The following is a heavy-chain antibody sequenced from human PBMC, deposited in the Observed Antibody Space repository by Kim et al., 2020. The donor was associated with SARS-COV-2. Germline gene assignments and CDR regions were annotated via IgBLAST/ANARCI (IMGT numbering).Heavy chain of an antibody. CDR2: IYTSGST. CDR3: ARGGGSSWTNYYYYGMDV. V-gene: IGHV4-61*02. D-gene: IGHD6-13*01. CDR1: GGSISSGSYY. J-gene: IGHJ6*02. Sequence: SETLSLTCTVSGGSISSGSYYWSWIRQPAGKGLEWIGRIYTSGSTNYNPSLKSRVTISVDTSKNQFSLKLSSVTAADTAVYYCARGGGSSWTNYYYYGMDVWGQGTTVTVSS.